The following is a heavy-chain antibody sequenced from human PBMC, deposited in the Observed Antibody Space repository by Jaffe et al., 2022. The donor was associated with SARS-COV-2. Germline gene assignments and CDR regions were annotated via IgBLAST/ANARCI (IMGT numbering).Heavy chain of an antibody. CDR1: GYTFTSQW. CDR2: IYPGDSDT. Sequence: EVQLVQSGAEVKKPGQSLTISCKGSGYTFTSQWIGWVRQMPGKGLEWMGIIYPGDSDTRYSPSFQGQVTISADESTSTAYLQWGSLRASDTAMYYCARGYNSGWSINPYYFDYWGQGTLVTVSS. D-gene: IGHD6-19*01. V-gene: IGHV5-51*01. J-gene: IGHJ4*02. CDR3: ARGYNSGWSINPYYFDY.